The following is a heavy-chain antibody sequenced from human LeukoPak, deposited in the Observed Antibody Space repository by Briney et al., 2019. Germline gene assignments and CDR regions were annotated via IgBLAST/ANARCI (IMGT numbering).Heavy chain of an antibody. CDR2: ISGSGGKT. D-gene: IGHD6-19*01. Sequence: PGGSLRLSCAASGFTFSSYGMSWVRQAPGKGLEWVSAISGSGGKTYYEDSVKGRFTISRDNPKNTLYLQMNSLRPEDTAVYYCAKRYSSAWYFFDYWGQGTLVTVSS. CDR1: GFTFSSYG. J-gene: IGHJ4*02. CDR3: AKRYSSAWYFFDY. V-gene: IGHV3-23*01.